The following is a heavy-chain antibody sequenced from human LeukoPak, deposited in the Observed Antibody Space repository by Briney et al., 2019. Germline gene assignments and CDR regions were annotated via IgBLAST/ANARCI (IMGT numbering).Heavy chain of an antibody. CDR2: ISGSGGST. D-gene: IGHD3-22*01. CDR1: GFTFSSYA. CDR3: TRDLQYYDTSGYVAPLIDY. Sequence: PGGSLRLSCAASGFTFSSYAMSWVRQAPGKGLEWVSAISGSGGSTYYADSVKGRFTISRDNSKNTLYLQMNSLRAEDTAVYYCTRDLQYYDTSGYVAPLIDYWGQGTLVTVSS. J-gene: IGHJ4*02. V-gene: IGHV3-23*01.